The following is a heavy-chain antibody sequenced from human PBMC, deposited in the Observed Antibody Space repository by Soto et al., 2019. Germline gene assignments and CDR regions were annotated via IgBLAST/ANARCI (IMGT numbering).Heavy chain of an antibody. V-gene: IGHV3-23*01. CDR3: AKGPSVVPAATNDY. Sequence: GGSLRLSCAASGFTFSSYAMSWVRQAPGKGLEWVSSISGSGGSTYYADSVKGRFTISRDSSKNTLYLQMNSLRAEDTAVYYCAKGPSVVPAATNDYWGQGTLVTVSS. J-gene: IGHJ4*02. CDR1: GFTFSSYA. CDR2: ISGSGGST. D-gene: IGHD2-2*01.